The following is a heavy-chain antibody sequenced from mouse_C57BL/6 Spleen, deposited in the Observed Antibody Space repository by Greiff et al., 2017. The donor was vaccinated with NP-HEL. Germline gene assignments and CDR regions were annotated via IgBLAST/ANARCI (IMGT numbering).Heavy chain of an antibody. J-gene: IGHJ2*01. V-gene: IGHV1-26*01. Sequence: EVQLQQSGPELVKPGASVKISCKASGYTFTDYYMNWVKQSHGKSLEWIGDINPNNGGTSYNQKFKGKATLTVDKSSSTAYMELRSLTSEDSAVYYCASPYYGSSYRFDYGGQGTTLTVSS. D-gene: IGHD1-1*01. CDR3: ASPYYGSSYRFDY. CDR1: GYTFTDYY. CDR2: INPNNGGT.